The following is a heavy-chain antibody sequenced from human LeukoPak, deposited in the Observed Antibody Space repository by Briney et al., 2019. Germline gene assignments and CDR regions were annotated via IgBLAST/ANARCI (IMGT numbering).Heavy chain of an antibody. CDR3: ARYGSGSYGYFDY. J-gene: IGHJ4*02. V-gene: IGHV1-3*01. D-gene: IGHD3-10*01. Sequence: ASVKLSCKASGYTFTSYAMHLVRQAPGQRLEWMGWINAGNGNTKYSQKFQGRVTITRDTSASTAYMELSSLRSEDTAVYYCARYGSGSYGYFDYWGQGTLVTVSS. CDR2: INAGNGNT. CDR1: GYTFTSYA.